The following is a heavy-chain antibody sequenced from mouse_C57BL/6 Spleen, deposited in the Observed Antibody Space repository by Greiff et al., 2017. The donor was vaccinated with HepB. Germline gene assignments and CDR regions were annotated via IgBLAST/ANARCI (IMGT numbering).Heavy chain of an antibody. CDR1: GYAFTNYL. D-gene: IGHD3-3*01. CDR3: ARSRRGEMDY. V-gene: IGHV1-54*01. J-gene: IGHJ4*01. Sequence: QVQLQQSGAELVRPGTSVKVSCKASGYAFTNYLIEWVKQRPGQGLEWIGVINPGSGGTNYNEKFKGKATLTADKSSSTAYMQLSSLTSEDSAVYCCARSRRGEMDYWGQGTSVTVSS. CDR2: INPGSGGT.